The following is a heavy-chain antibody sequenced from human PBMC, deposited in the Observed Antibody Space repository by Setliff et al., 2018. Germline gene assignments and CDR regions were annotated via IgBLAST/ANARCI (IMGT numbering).Heavy chain of an antibody. V-gene: IGHV1-18*01. Sequence: ASVKVSCKTSGYTFTNYGITWVRQAPGQGLEWMGWINHYNTNTNYAQKLQGRVAMTTDTSTSTAYMELRSLRSDDSAVYYCARMNFYVSSGYYYASDNWGQGTLVTVSS. D-gene: IGHD3-22*01. CDR2: INHYNTNT. CDR3: ARMNFYVSSGYYYASDN. CDR1: GYTFTNYG. J-gene: IGHJ4*02.